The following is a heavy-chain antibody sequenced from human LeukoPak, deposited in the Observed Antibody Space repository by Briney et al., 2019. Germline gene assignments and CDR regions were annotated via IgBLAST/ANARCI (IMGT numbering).Heavy chain of an antibody. CDR1: GFTFSSYA. V-gene: IGHV3-23*01. J-gene: IGHJ4*02. CDR2: ISGSGGST. CDR3: AKGSESPPSEFDY. D-gene: IGHD3-10*01. Sequence: QAGGSLRLSCAASGFTFSSYAMSWVRQATGKGLEWVSAISGSGGSTYYADSVKGRFTISRDNSKNTLYLQMNSLRAEDTAVYYCAKGSESPPSEFDYWGQGTLVTVSS.